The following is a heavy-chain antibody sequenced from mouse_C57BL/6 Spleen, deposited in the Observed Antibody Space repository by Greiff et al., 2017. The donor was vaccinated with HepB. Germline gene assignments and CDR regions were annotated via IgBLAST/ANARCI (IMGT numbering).Heavy chain of an antibody. J-gene: IGHJ4*01. CDR2: IDPSDSET. CDR3: ARWDDGYNYYAMDY. V-gene: IGHV1-52*01. Sequence: VQLQQPGAELVRPGSSVKLSCKASGYTFTSYWMHWVKQRPIQGLEWIGNIDPSDSETHYNQKFKDKATLTVYKSSSTAYMQLSSLTSEDSAVYYCARWDDGYNYYAMDYWGQGTSVTVSS. CDR1: GYTFTSYW. D-gene: IGHD2-3*01.